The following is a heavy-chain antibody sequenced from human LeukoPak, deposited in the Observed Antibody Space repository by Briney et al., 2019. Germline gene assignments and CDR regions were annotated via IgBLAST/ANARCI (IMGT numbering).Heavy chain of an antibody. CDR3: ARGGPVVTAIHHWFDP. CDR2: IIPILGIA. D-gene: IGHD2-21*02. Sequence: GASVKVSCKASGGTFSSYAISWVRQAPGQGLEWMGRIIPILGIANYAQKFQGRVTITADKSTSTAYMELSSLRSEDTAVYYCARGGPVVTAIHHWFDPWGQGTLVTVSS. CDR1: GGTFSSYA. V-gene: IGHV1-69*04. J-gene: IGHJ5*02.